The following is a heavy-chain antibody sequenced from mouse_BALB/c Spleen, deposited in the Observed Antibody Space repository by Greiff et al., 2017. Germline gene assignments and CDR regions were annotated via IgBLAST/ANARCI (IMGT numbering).Heavy chain of an antibody. CDR1: GYTFTSYW. V-gene: IGHV1-7*01. D-gene: IGHD2-14*01. CDR3: ARSAIGYDDY. J-gene: IGHJ2*01. CDR2: INPSTGYT. Sequence: QVQLKESGAELAKPGASVKMSCKASGYTFTSYWMHWVKQRPGQGLEWIGYINPSTGYTEYNQKFKDKATLTADKSSSTAYMQLSSLTSEDSAVYYCARSAIGYDDYWGQGTTLTVSS.